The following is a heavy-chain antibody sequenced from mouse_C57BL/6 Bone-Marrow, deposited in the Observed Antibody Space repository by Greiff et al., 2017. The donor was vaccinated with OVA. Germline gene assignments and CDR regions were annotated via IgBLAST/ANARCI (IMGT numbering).Heavy chain of an antibody. CDR3: ARDYSDWYFDV. CDR2: ISYSGST. J-gene: IGHJ1*03. V-gene: IGHV3-1*01. D-gene: IGHD2-12*01. CDR1: GYSITSGYD. Sequence: DVQLQESGPGMVKPSQSLSLTCTVTGYSITSGYDWHWIRHFPGNKLEWMGYISYSGSTNYNPSLKSRISITHDTSKNHFFLKLNSVTTEDTATYYCARDYSDWYFDVWGTGTTVTVSS.